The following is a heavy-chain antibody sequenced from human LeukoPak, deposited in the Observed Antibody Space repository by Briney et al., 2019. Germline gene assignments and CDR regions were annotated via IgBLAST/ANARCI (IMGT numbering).Heavy chain of an antibody. J-gene: IGHJ6*02. CDR3: AIPSKSSRCYYYGMDV. D-gene: IGHD6-13*01. CDR1: GFTFSSYA. V-gene: IGHV3-30*04. Sequence: GGSLRLSCAASGFTFSSYAMHWVRQAPVKGLEWVAVISYDGSNKYYADSVKGRFTISRDNSKNTLYLQMNSLRAEDTAVYYCAIPSKSSRCYYYGMDVWGQGTTVTVSS. CDR2: ISYDGSNK.